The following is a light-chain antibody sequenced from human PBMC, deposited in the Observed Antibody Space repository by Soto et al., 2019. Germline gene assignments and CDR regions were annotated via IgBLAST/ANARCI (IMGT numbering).Light chain of an antibody. V-gene: IGKV1-33*01. Sequence: DIQMTQSPSSLSASVGDRVTITCQASQDITFSLNWYQQKPGKAPKLLIYDASKLETGVPSRFSGSGSGTDFTLTITSLQPEDFATYYCHQYDNLPFTFGPGTTVDL. CDR2: DAS. CDR3: HQYDNLPFT. J-gene: IGKJ3*01. CDR1: QDITFS.